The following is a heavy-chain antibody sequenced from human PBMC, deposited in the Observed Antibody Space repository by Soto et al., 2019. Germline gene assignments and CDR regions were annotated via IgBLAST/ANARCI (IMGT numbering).Heavy chain of an antibody. CDR3: ARADGDSSSNY. V-gene: IGHV1-18*01. CDR2: ISAYNGNT. Sequence: XSVKVSCKASGYTFTSYSISLVRQAPGQGLEWMGWISAYNGNTSYAQKFQGRVTMTRDTSTSTVYMELSSLRSEDTAVYYCARADGDSSSNYWGQGTLVTVSS. CDR1: GYTFTSYS. D-gene: IGHD6-6*01. J-gene: IGHJ4*02.